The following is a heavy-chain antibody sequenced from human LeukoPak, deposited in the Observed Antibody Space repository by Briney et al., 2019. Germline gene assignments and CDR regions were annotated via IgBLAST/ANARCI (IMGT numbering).Heavy chain of an antibody. Sequence: SVKVSCKASGDTFSRYAISWVRQAPGQGLEWMGGIIPVLSTANYAQKFQDRVTITADESTSTAYMELSSLRSEDTAVYYCARWGRYYDSSGYPTEDYYYYMDVWGKGTTVTISS. CDR2: IIPVLSTA. J-gene: IGHJ6*03. V-gene: IGHV1-69*13. D-gene: IGHD3-22*01. CDR3: ARWGRYYDSSGYPTEDYYYYMDV. CDR1: GDTFSRYA.